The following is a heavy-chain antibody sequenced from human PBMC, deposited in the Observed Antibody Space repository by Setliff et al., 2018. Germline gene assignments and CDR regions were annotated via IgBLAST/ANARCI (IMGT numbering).Heavy chain of an antibody. CDR2: IYSGTI. CDR1: GFTLSDNY. V-gene: IGHV3-11*04. J-gene: IGHJ4*02. Sequence: GSLRLSCAASGFTLSDNYMTWIRQAPGKGLEWVSYIYSGTIYYANSVKGRFTISRDNPKNSLYLQMNSLRPEDTAVYYCARGGDYCSGECYIPPPDSYWGQGTLVTVSS. D-gene: IGHD2-21*01. CDR3: ARGGDYCSGECYIPPPDSY.